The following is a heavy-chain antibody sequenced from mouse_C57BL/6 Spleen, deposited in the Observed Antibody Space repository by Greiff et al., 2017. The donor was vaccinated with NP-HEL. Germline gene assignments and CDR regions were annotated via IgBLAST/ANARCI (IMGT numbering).Heavy chain of an antibody. Sequence: VQLQQSGAELVKPGASVKISCKASGYAFSSYWMNWVKQRPGKGLEWIGQIYPGDGDTNYNGKFKGKATLTADKSSSTAYMQLSSLTSEDSAVYFCAREGGLQGLYFDYWGQGTTLTVSS. CDR1: GYAFSSYW. CDR2: IYPGDGDT. J-gene: IGHJ2*01. D-gene: IGHD2-13*01. V-gene: IGHV1-80*01. CDR3: AREGGLQGLYFDY.